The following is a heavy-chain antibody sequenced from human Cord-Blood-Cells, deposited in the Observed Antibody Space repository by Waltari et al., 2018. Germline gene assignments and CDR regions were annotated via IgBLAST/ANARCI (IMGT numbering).Heavy chain of an antibody. CDR1: GFTFSGSA. CDR2: IRSKANSYAT. V-gene: IGHV3-73*02. D-gene: IGHD2-15*01. J-gene: IGHJ4*02. CDR3: TRPYSAPDY. Sequence: EVQLVESGGGLVQPGGSLKLSCAASGFTFSGSAMHWVRQASGKGLEWFGRIRSKANSYATAYAAAVKGRFTISRDDSKNTAYLQMNSLKTEDTAVYYCTRPYSAPDYWGQGTLVTVSS.